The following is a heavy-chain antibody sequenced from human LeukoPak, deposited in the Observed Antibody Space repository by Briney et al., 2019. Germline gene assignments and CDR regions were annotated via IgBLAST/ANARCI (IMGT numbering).Heavy chain of an antibody. Sequence: QPGRSLRLSCTASGFTFGDYAMSWVRQAPGKGLEWVGFIRSKAYGGTTEYAASVKGRFTISRDDSKSIAYLQMNSLKTEDTAVYYCTRDLGVTYGDPYYYYYYGMDVWGQGTTVTVSS. CDR2: IRSKAYGGTT. CDR3: TRDLGVTYGDPYYYYYYGMDV. V-gene: IGHV3-49*04. CDR1: GFTFGDYA. J-gene: IGHJ6*02. D-gene: IGHD4-17*01.